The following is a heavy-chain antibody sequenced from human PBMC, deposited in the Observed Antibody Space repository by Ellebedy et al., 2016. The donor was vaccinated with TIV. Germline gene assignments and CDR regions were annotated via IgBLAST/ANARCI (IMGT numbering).Heavy chain of an antibody. CDR3: ARDKNTGYIDY. D-gene: IGHD2-8*02. J-gene: IGHJ4*02. CDR1: GFTFSSYA. V-gene: IGHV3-23*01. Sequence: GESLKISCAGSGFTFSSYAMSWVRQAPGEGLEWVSAISGSGDSTYYADSVKGRFTISRDNSKNTLYMQMNSLRAEDTAVYYCARDKNTGYIDYWGQGALVTVSS. CDR2: ISGSGDST.